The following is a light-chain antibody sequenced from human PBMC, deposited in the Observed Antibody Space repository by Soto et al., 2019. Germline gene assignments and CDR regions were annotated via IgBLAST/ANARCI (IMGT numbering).Light chain of an antibody. Sequence: EIVLTQSPGTLSLSPGEGATLSCRASQSVRSNYLAWYQQKPGQAPRLLIYGASSRATGIPDRFSGSGSGTDFTLTISILEPEDFAVYYCQHYGSSAYTFGQGTTLEI. CDR1: QSVRSNY. J-gene: IGKJ2*01. V-gene: IGKV3-20*01. CDR2: GAS. CDR3: QHYGSSAYT.